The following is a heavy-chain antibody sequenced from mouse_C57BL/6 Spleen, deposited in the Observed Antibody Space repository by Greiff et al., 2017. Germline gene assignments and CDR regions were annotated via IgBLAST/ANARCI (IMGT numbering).Heavy chain of an antibody. CDR3: AEGYYGGFAY. V-gene: IGHV1-72*01. CDR1: GYTFTSYW. D-gene: IGHD1-1*02. J-gene: IGHJ3*01. Sequence: QVQLQQSGAELVKPGASVKLSCKASGYTFTSYWMHWVKQRPGRGLEWIGRIDPNSGGTKYTEKFKSKATLTGDTPSSPAYMQLSSLASDDSAVYYCAEGYYGGFAYWGQGTLVTVSA. CDR2: IDPNSGGT.